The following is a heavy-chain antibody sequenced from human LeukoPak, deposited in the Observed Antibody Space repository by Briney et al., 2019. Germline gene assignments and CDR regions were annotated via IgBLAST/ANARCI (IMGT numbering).Heavy chain of an antibody. CDR1: GFTFSSYA. D-gene: IGHD6-13*01. J-gene: IGHJ4*02. V-gene: IGHV3-23*01. CDR3: AKVDGYSSSWALIDY. Sequence: GGSLRLSCAASGFTFSSYAMSWVRQAPGKGLEWVSAISGSGGSTYYADSVKGRFTISRDNSKNTLYLQMNSLRAEDTAVYYCAKVDGYSSSWALIDYWGQGTLVTVYS. CDR2: ISGSGGST.